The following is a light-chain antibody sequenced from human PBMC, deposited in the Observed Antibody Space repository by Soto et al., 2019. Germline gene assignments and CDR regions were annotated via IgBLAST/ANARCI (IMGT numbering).Light chain of an antibody. CDR3: QQYGSSPWT. CDR1: QSVSSSY. V-gene: IGKV3-20*01. J-gene: IGKJ1*01. CDR2: GAS. Sequence: EIALTQSPCNLSLSPGERATLSCTASQSVSSSYLAWYQQKPGQAPRLLIYGASSRATGIPDRFSGSGSGTDFTLTISRLEHEDVAAYYFQQYGSSPWTFVQGTQVDIK.